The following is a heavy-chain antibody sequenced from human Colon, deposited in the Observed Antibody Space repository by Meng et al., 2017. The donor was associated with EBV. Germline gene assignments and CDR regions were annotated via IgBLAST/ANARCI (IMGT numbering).Heavy chain of an antibody. V-gene: IGHV4-4*02. D-gene: IGHD3-10*01. Sequence: PQVSVSGVVTPFGTRSPTFPAPGRSISSFNWGIWDRQPPGKALEWIGEIYRPGDANYNPSLNSRVSISIDKAKNHFSLILNSVTAADTAMYYCARDNDITLIQGVGFRYWGPGTLVTVSS. J-gene: IGHJ4*02. CDR3: ARDNDITLIQGVGFRY. CDR1: GRSISSFNW. CDR2: IYRPGDA.